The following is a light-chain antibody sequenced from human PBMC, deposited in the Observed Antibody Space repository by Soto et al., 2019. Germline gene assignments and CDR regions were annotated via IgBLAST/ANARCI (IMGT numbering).Light chain of an antibody. CDR3: QESYSGPPT. V-gene: IGKV1-39*01. CDR1: QSISPY. CDR2: SAS. J-gene: IGKJ1*01. Sequence: DIQMTKSPSSLSPSVGDRVTITCRASQSISPYLNWYQQKPGKAPNLLIYSASILESGVPSRFSGSGSGTDFTLTISSLQHEDFATYFCQESYSGPPTFGQGTNVHIK.